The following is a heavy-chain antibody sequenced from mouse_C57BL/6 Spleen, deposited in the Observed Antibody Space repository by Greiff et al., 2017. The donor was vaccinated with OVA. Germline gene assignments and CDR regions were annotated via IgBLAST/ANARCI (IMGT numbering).Heavy chain of an antibody. CDR1: GFNIKDDY. CDR2: IDPENGDT. CDR3: TSISYDYVYAMDY. D-gene: IGHD2-4*01. V-gene: IGHV14-4*01. J-gene: IGHJ4*01. Sequence: VQLQQSGAELVRPGASVKLSCTASGFNIKDDYMHWVKQRPEQGLEWIGWIDPENGDTEYASKFQGKATITADTSSNTAYLQLSSLTSEDTAVYYCTSISYDYVYAMDYWGQGTSVTVSS.